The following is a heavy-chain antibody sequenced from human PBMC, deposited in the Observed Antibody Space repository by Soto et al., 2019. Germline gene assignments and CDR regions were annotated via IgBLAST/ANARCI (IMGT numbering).Heavy chain of an antibody. CDR3: AKDDYGDYVSCYFDL. CDR2: ISYDGSNK. CDR1: GFTFSSYG. D-gene: IGHD4-17*01. J-gene: IGHJ2*01. V-gene: IGHV3-30*18. Sequence: QVQLVESGGGVVQPGRSLRLSCAASGFTFSSYGMHWVRQAPGKGLEWVAVISYDGSNKYYADSVKGRFTISRDNSKNTLYLQMNSLRAEDTAVYYCAKDDYGDYVSCYFDLWGRGTLVTVSS.